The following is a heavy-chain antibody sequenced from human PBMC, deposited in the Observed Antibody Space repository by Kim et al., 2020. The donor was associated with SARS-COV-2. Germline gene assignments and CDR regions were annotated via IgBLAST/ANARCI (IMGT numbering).Heavy chain of an antibody. Sequence: GGSLRLSCAASGFTFSGFAMSWVRQAPGKGLEWVSGIRSSGGSTYYPDSVKGRFTISRDNSKNTVYLQMNSLRAEDTAVYYCAKTMGELDFDIWGQGTRVTVSS. CDR1: GFTFSGFA. D-gene: IGHD3-16*01. V-gene: IGHV3-23*01. CDR2: IRSSGGST. J-gene: IGHJ3*02. CDR3: AKTMGELDFDI.